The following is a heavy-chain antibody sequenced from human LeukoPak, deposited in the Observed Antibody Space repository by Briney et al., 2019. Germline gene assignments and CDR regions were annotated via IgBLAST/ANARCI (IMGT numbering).Heavy chain of an antibody. D-gene: IGHD6-19*01. CDR1: GYTFTGYY. CDR3: ASEIAVAETGDWFDP. J-gene: IGHJ5*02. V-gene: IGHV1-2*04. CDR2: INPNSGGT. Sequence: ASVKVSCKASGYTFTGYYMHWVRQAPGQGLEWMGWINPNSGGTNYAQKFQGWVTMTRDTSISAAYMELSRLRSDDTAVYYCASEIAVAETGDWFDPWGQGTLVTVSS.